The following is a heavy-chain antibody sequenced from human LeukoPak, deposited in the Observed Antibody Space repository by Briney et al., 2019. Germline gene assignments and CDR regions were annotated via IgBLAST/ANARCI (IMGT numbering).Heavy chain of an antibody. CDR2: INPNSGGT. V-gene: IGHV1-2*02. CDR3: AMKGGGYSSRLIPKYYFDY. D-gene: IGHD5-18*01. CDR1: GYTFTSYY. Sequence: ASVKVSCKASGYTFTSYYMHWVRQAPGQGLEWMGWINPNSGGTNYAQKFQGRVTMTRDTSISTAYMELSRLRSDDTAVYYCAMKGGGYSSRLIPKYYFDYWGQGTLVTVSS. J-gene: IGHJ4*02.